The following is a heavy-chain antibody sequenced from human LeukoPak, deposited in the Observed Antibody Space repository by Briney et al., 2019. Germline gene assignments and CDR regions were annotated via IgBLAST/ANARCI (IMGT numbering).Heavy chain of an antibody. CDR3: ARHSSDWEFDY. J-gene: IGHJ4*02. CDR2: TSAYNGNT. CDR1: GYIFTSYG. D-gene: IGHD6-19*01. V-gene: IGHV1-18*01. Sequence: AASVKVSCKASGYIFTSYGISWVRQAPGQGLEWMGWTSAYNGNTNYAQKLQGRVTMTTDTSTSTAYMELRSLRSDDTAVYYCARHSSDWEFDYWGQGTLVTVSS.